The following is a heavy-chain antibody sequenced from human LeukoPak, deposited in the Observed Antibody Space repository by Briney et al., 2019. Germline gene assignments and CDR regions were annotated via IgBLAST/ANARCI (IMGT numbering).Heavy chain of an antibody. CDR2: ISNSGLYI. J-gene: IGHJ6*02. CDR3: ARHMTPESTTPYYYGMDV. Sequence: TGGSLRLSCAASGFIFSSYSMNWVRQAPGKGLEWVSSISNSGLYIFYADSVRGRFTMSRDNGKNSLFLQMNSLRAEDAAVYFCARHMTPESTTPYYYGMDVWGQGTTVTVSS. V-gene: IGHV3-21*01. D-gene: IGHD2-15*01. CDR1: GFIFSSYS.